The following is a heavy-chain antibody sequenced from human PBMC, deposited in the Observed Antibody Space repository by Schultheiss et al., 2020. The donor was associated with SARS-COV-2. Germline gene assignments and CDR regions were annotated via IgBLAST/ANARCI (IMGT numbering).Heavy chain of an antibody. Sequence: GESLKISCAASGFTFSSYGMHWVRQAPGKGLEWVAVISYDGSNKYYADSVKGRFTISRDNSKNTLYLQMNSLRAEDTAVYYCARWFGGAMGDYWGQGTLVTVSS. J-gene: IGHJ4*02. CDR1: GFTFSSYG. D-gene: IGHD3-10*01. V-gene: IGHV3-30*03. CDR2: ISYDGSNK. CDR3: ARWFGGAMGDY.